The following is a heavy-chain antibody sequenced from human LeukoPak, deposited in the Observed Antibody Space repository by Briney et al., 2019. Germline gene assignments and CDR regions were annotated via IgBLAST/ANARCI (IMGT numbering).Heavy chain of an antibody. Sequence: SETLSLTCTVSGGSISSGGYYWSWIRQHPGKGLEWIGYIYYSGSTYYNPSLKSRVTISVDTSKNQFSPKLSSVTAADTAVYYCARGEGRNYYGSGSSNWFDPWGQGTLVTVSS. CDR1: GGSISSGGYY. CDR2: IYYSGST. V-gene: IGHV4-31*03. CDR3: ARGEGRNYYGSGSSNWFDP. J-gene: IGHJ5*02. D-gene: IGHD3-10*01.